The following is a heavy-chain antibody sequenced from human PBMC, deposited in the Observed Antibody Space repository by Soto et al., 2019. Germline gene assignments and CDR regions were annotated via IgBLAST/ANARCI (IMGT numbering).Heavy chain of an antibody. J-gene: IGHJ4*02. CDR1: GFTFINSW. D-gene: IGHD2-2*01. CDR2: INADGTST. V-gene: IGHV3-74*01. Sequence: HPGGSLRLSCAASGFTFINSWMHWVRQVSGKGLEWVSRINADGTSTSYADSVKGRFTISRDNAKNTLYLHVNSLRAEDTAVYYCVKVLARGVGVPRFYFDSWGQGALVTVSS. CDR3: VKVLARGVGVPRFYFDS.